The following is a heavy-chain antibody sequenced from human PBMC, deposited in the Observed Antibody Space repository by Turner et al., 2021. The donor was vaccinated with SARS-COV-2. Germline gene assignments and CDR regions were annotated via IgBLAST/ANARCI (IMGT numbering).Heavy chain of an antibody. CDR1: VYSFSGYY. D-gene: IGHD6-19*01. Sequence: QLVQSAAGVKKPGASVKVSCKAPVYSFSGYYVHGVRQATGQGLGFREWINHSRGGVTVTQRGQSRFTVTRDTSSITTYREHSRLTSYDTTINYCARATAVYCSGWYCARYAMDIWGQGTMVTVSS. J-gene: IGHJ3*02. CDR2: INHSRGGV. CDR3: ARATAVYCSGWYCARYAMDI. V-gene: IGHV1-2*02.